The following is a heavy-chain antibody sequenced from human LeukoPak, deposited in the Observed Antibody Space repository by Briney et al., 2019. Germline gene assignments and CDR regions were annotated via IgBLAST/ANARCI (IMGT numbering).Heavy chain of an antibody. V-gene: IGHV4-34*01. CDR1: GGSFSGYH. J-gene: IGHJ3*02. D-gene: IGHD4-23*01. Sequence: SETLSLTCAVSGGSFSGYHCSWIRQAPGKGLEWIGEVSQSGGASYNPSLKSRVTISVETSKNHFSLKLSSVTAADTAMYYCAGSYGGNAVGPFDIWGQGTMVTVSS. CDR3: AGSYGGNAVGPFDI. CDR2: VSQSGGA.